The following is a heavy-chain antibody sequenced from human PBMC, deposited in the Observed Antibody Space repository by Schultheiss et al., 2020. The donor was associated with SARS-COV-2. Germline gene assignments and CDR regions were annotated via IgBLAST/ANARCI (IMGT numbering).Heavy chain of an antibody. Sequence: SQTLSLTCTVSGGSISSYYWSWIRQPPGKGLEWIGYIYYSGSTYYNPSLKSRVTISVDTSKNQFSLKLSSVTAADTAVYYCARAQPYSSSWYGPVDYWGQGTLVTVSS. CDR2: IYYSGST. CDR3: ARAQPYSSSWYGPVDY. CDR1: GGSISSYY. J-gene: IGHJ4*02. V-gene: IGHV4-59*08. D-gene: IGHD6-13*01.